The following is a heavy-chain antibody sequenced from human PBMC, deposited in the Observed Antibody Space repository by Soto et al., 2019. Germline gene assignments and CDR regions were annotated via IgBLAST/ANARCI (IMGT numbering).Heavy chain of an antibody. D-gene: IGHD3-10*01. CDR1: GVSISSGGYY. Sequence: PSETLSLTCTVSGVSISSGGYYWTWIRQHPGKGLEWIGYIYYSGSTYYNPSLKSRVTISVDTSKNQFSLKLSSVTAADTAVYYCARVGGFGATTIDYWGQGTLVTVSS. J-gene: IGHJ4*02. CDR2: IYYSGST. CDR3: ARVGGFGATTIDY. V-gene: IGHV4-30-4*08.